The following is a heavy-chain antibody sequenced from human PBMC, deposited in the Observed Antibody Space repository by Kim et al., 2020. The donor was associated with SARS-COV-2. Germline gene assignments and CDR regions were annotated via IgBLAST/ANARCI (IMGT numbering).Heavy chain of an antibody. CDR2: VNGNNGNT. J-gene: IGHJ6*02. CDR1: GYAFSSYV. Sequence: ASVKVSCKASGYAFSSYVMHWVRQGPGQRLEWLGWVNGNNGNTKQSPKFQGRVTLTRDAFADTAYMELSDLRSDDTAVYYCARPSDHDYYYGMDVWGQGTTVIVSS. D-gene: IGHD2-21*02. V-gene: IGHV1-3*01. CDR3: ARPSDHDYYYGMDV.